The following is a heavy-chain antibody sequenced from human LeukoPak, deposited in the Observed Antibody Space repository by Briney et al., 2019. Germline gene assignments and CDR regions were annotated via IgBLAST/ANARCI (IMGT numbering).Heavy chain of an antibody. V-gene: IGHV5-51*01. CDR2: IYPGDSDT. Sequence: GESLKISCQGSGYTFTSYWIGWVRQMPVRGLEWMGSIYPGDSDTKYSPSFQGQVTISVDKSTNTAYLQWTSLKTSDTAMYYCARGDVVRGVSWFDSWAREPWSPSPQ. CDR1: GYTFTSYW. CDR3: ARGDVVRGVSWFDS. J-gene: IGHJ5*01. D-gene: IGHD2-21*02.